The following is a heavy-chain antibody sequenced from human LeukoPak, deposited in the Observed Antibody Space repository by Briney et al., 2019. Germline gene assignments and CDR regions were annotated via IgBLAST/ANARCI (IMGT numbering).Heavy chain of an antibody. CDR1: GFSFSKAW. Sequence: KSGGSLRLSCAASGFSFSKAWMSWVRQAPGKGLEWVGRMKSKTDGGTTDYAAPVKGIFTISRDDSKNTLYLQMNSLKTEDTAVYYCTTDYDILTGYYSDRWGQGTLVTVSS. V-gene: IGHV3-15*01. CDR3: TTDYDILTGYYSDR. CDR2: MKSKTDGGTT. D-gene: IGHD3-9*01. J-gene: IGHJ4*02.